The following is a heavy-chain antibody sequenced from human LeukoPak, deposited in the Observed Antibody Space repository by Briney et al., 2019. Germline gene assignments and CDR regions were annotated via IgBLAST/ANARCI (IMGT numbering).Heavy chain of an antibody. Sequence: SVKVSCKASGGTFSSYAISWVRQAPGQGLEWMGGIIPIFGTANYAQKFQGRVTITTDESTSTAYMELSSLRSEDTAVYYCASFTLGGYGPSFDYWGQGTLVTVSS. J-gene: IGHJ4*02. D-gene: IGHD5-18*01. CDR2: IIPIFGTA. CDR3: ASFTLGGYGPSFDY. CDR1: GGTFSSYA. V-gene: IGHV1-69*05.